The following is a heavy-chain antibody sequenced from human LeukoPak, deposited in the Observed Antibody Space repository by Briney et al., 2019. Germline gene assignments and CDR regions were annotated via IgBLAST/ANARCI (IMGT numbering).Heavy chain of an antibody. CDR3: ARLGYGYSSGGEVQH. Sequence: PSETLSLTCTVSGGSLSSSHFYWGWIRQPPGKGLEWIGNIYYSGGTYYNPSLKSRVTIFVDTSKNQFSLKLSSVTAADTAVYYCARLGYGYSSGGEVQHWGQGTLVTVSS. CDR1: GGSLSSSHFY. CDR2: IYYSGGT. J-gene: IGHJ1*01. D-gene: IGHD6-19*01. V-gene: IGHV4-39*01.